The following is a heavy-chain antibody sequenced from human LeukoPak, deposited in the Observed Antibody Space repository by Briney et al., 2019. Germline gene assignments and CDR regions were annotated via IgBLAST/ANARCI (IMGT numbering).Heavy chain of an antibody. D-gene: IGHD6-13*01. V-gene: IGHV1-18*01. Sequence: ASVKVSCKASGYTFTSYGISWVRQAPGQGLEWMGWISAYNGNTNYAQKLQGRVTMTTDTSTSTAYMELRSLRSDDTAVYYCARAGGGHSSSWYGRGDYWGQGTLVTVSS. J-gene: IGHJ4*02. CDR2: ISAYNGNT. CDR1: GYTFTSYG. CDR3: ARAGGGHSSSWYGRGDY.